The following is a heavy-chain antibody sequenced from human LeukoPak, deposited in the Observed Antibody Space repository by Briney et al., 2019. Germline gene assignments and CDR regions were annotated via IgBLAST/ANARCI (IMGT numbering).Heavy chain of an antibody. D-gene: IGHD6-6*01. CDR2: INSDTGAT. Sequence: ASVKVSCKATGYRFTDYYLNWLRQAPGQGPEWMGQINSDTGATQYAQKFQGRVTLTRDTSMNTVHMELSGLRFDDTAMYYCARLKGEYDYWGQGSQVTVST. J-gene: IGHJ4*02. V-gene: IGHV1-2*06. CDR1: GYRFTDYY. CDR3: ARLKGEYDY.